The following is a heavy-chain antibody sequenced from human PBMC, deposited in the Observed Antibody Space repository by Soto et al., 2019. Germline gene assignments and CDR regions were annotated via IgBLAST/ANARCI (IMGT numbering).Heavy chain of an antibody. J-gene: IGHJ4*02. CDR3: AKDWGLIAAAGTDPDY. V-gene: IGHV3-30*18. Sequence: GGSLRLSCAASGFTFSSYGMHWVRQAPGKGLEWVAVISYDGSNKYYADSVKGRFTVSRDNSKNTLYLQMNSLRAEDTAVYYCAKDWGLIAAAGTDPDYWGQGTLVTVSS. D-gene: IGHD6-13*01. CDR2: ISYDGSNK. CDR1: GFTFSSYG.